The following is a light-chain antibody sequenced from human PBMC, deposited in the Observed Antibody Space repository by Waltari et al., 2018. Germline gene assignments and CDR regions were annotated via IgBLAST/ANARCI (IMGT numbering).Light chain of an antibody. CDR3: QQYYTTPGT. V-gene: IGKV2-28*01. CDR1: QSLLHGDGNNY. CDR2: WAS. Sequence: DVVMTQSPLSLSVTPGEPASISCRSSQSLLHGDGNNYLDWYLQRPGQPPKLLIYWASTRESGVPDRFSGSGSGTDFTLTISSLQAEDVAVYYCQQYYTTPGTFGQGTKLEIK. J-gene: IGKJ2*02.